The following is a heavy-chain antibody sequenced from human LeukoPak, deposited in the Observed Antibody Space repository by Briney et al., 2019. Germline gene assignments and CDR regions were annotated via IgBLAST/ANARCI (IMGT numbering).Heavy chain of an antibody. Sequence: GGSLRLSCAASGFTFSSYSMNWVRQAPGKGLEWVSYISSSSSTIYYADSVKGRFNISRDNAKNSLYLQMNSLRAEDTAVYYCAREYYDSSGYYPVPYYYYMDVWGKGTTVTVSS. D-gene: IGHD3-22*01. CDR3: AREYYDSSGYYPVPYYYYMDV. CDR2: ISSSSSTI. J-gene: IGHJ6*03. CDR1: GFTFSSYS. V-gene: IGHV3-48*01.